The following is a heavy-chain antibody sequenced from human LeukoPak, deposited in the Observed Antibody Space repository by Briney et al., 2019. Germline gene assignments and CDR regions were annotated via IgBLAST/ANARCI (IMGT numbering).Heavy chain of an antibody. CDR1: GFAFSNQA. D-gene: IGHD6-19*01. CDR2: ISDSGSIT. V-gene: IGHV3-23*01. J-gene: IGHJ4*02. Sequence: GGSLRLCCAASGFAFSNQAMGWVRQAPGKGLEWVSVISDSGSITYYADSVKGRFTISRDNSQNTLFLQMNSLRAEDTAVYYCAKDARRTDGWYFFDYWGQGALVTVSS. CDR3: AKDARRTDGWYFFDY.